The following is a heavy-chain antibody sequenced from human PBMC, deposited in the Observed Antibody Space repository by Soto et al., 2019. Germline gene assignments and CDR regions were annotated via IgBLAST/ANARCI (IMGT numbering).Heavy chain of an antibody. CDR2: ISRSGSTI. J-gene: IGHJ4*02. Sequence: EVQLAESGGGLVQPEGSLRLSCAASGFTFSENSMNWVRQAPGKGLEWVSYISRSGSTIYYADSVKGRFTISRDNANNSLSLQMNSLRAEDAAVYYCAREGHGYGQDYWGQGNLVTVSS. D-gene: IGHD5-18*01. CDR1: GFTFSENS. V-gene: IGHV3-48*01. CDR3: AREGHGYGQDY.